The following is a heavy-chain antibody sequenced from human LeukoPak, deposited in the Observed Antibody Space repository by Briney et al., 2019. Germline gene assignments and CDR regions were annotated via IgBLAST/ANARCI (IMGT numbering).Heavy chain of an antibody. CDR2: IIPIFGTA. V-gene: IGHV1-69*13. D-gene: IGHD1-7*01. CDR1: GGTFSSYA. Sequence: PGASVKVSCKASGGTFSSYAISWVRQAPGQGLEWMGGIIPIFGTANYAQKFQGRVTITADESTSTAYMELSSLRSEDTAVYYCASNKNWNYVTPGEAFDIWGQGTMVTVSS. CDR3: ASNKNWNYVTPGEAFDI. J-gene: IGHJ3*02.